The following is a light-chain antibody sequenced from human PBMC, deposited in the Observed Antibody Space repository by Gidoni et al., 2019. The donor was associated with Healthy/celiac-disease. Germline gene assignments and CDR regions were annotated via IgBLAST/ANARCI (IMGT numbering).Light chain of an antibody. Sequence: DIQMTQSPSSLSASVGDRVTITCRASQSISSYLNWYQHKPGKAPKLLIYAASSLQRGVPSRFSGSGSGTEFTLTISSLQPEDFETDDCQQSYSTPRFTFXGXTKVEIK. CDR3: QQSYSTPRFT. J-gene: IGKJ4*01. CDR1: QSISSY. V-gene: IGKV1-39*01. CDR2: AAS.